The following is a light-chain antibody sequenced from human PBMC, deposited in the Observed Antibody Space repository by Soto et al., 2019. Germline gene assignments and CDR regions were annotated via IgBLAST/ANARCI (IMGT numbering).Light chain of an antibody. CDR2: GAS. V-gene: IGKV3-15*01. CDR1: QSLSSN. Sequence: DIVLPQSPVTLSVSPGERATLSCRASQSLSSNLAWYQHRPGQAPRLLIYGASTRATGIPARFSGGGSVTEFTLTISSLQSEDFALYYCQQYKNWPRTFGQGTKVDIK. CDR3: QQYKNWPRT. J-gene: IGKJ1*01.